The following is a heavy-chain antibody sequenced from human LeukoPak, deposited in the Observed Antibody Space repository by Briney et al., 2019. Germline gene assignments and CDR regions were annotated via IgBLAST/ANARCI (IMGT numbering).Heavy chain of an antibody. V-gene: IGHV3-64*01. D-gene: IGHD5-24*01. Sequence: GGXXRLSCAASGFVFSTYAMHWVRQAPGKGVEYVSGISGNGGYTDYANSVKGRFTISRDNFKNTLYLQMGSLRAEDMAVYYCARDLFSGAEMATFDYWGQGTLVTVSS. CDR2: ISGNGGYT. CDR3: ARDLFSGAEMATFDY. J-gene: IGHJ4*02. CDR1: GFVFSTYA.